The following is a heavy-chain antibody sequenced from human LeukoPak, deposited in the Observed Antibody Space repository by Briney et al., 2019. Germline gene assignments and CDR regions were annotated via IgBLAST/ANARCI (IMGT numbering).Heavy chain of an antibody. D-gene: IGHD2-8*01. CDR3: ARAGHCSNGICYTADFDY. CDR1: GFTFSRCG. J-gene: IGHJ4*02. CDR2: IWYDGSTE. V-gene: IGHV3-33*01. Sequence: GRSLRLSCAASGFTFSRCGMHWVRQAPGKGLEWVAVIWYDGSTEYYTDSVQGRFTISRDNSKNTMYLQMNSLRAEDTAVYYCARAGHCSNGICYTADFDYWGQGTLVTVSS.